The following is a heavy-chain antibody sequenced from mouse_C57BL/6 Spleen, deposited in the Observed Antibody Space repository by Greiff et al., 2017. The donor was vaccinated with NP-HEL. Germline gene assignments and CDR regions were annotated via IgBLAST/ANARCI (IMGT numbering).Heavy chain of an antibody. CDR1: GYTFTDYY. Sequence: VQLQQSGPELVKPGASVKISCKASGYTFTDYYMNWVKQSHGKSLEWIGDINPNNGGTSYNQKFKGKATLTVDKSSSTAYMELRSLTSEDSAVYYCARRGDDYDAWFAYWGQGTLVTVSA. V-gene: IGHV1-26*01. CDR3: ARRGDDYDAWFAY. CDR2: INPNNGGT. D-gene: IGHD2-4*01. J-gene: IGHJ3*01.